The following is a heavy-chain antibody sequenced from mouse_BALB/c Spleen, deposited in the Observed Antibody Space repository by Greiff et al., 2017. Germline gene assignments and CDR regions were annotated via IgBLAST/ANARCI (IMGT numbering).Heavy chain of an antibody. D-gene: IGHD2-1*01. V-gene: IGHV1S137*01. CDR3: ARGNGNYVAMDY. CDR2: ISTYYGDA. Sequence: VKLMESGAELVRPGVSVKISCKGSGYTFTDYAMHWVKQSHAKSLEWIGVISTYYGDASYNQKFKGKATMTVDKSSSTAYMELARLTSEDSAIYYCARGNGNYVAMDYWGQGTSVTVSS. CDR1: GYTFTDYA. J-gene: IGHJ4*01.